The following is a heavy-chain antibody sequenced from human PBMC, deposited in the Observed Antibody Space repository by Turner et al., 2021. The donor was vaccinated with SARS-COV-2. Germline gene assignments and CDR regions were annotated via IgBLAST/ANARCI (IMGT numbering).Heavy chain of an antibody. V-gene: IGHV3-21*01. J-gene: IGHJ6*02. Sequence: EVQLVESGGGLVNPGVSPRLPCAASGFTLSSYLLNWVRQAPGKGLEWVSSISGSSSYIYYADSVKGRFTISRDNAKNSLYLQMNSLRAEDTAVYYCARDHRPVVVPAAKRAGSYYYGMDVWGQGTTVTVSS. CDR3: ARDHRPVVVPAAKRAGSYYYGMDV. CDR1: GFTLSSYL. D-gene: IGHD2-2*01. CDR2: ISGSSSYI.